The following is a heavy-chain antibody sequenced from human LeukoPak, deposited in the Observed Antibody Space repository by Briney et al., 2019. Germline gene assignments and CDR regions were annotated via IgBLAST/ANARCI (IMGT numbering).Heavy chain of an antibody. CDR3: ARGRGSSWSQGYYYGMDV. CDR2: INHSGST. V-gene: IGHV4-34*01. Sequence: GSLRLSCAASGFTFSSYSMNWVRQPPGKGLEWIGEINHSGSTNYNPSLKSRVTISVDTSKNQFSLKLSSVTAADTAVYYCARGRGSSWSQGYYYGMDVWGQGTTVTVSS. CDR1: GFTFSSYS. D-gene: IGHD6-13*01. J-gene: IGHJ6*02.